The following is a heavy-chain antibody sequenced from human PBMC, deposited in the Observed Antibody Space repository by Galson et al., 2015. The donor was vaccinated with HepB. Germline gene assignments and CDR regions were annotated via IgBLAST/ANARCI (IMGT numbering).Heavy chain of an antibody. J-gene: IGHJ1*01. D-gene: IGHD5-12*01. CDR1: TFIFSTYS. Sequence: SLRLSCAASTFIFSTYSMNWVRQAPGKGLEWVSVIYGTGDTYYADSVKGRFTISRDNSKNTVDLQMNSLRAEDTAVYYCARGYSKSWYSGLGYWGQGTLVTVSS. CDR2: IYGTGDT. V-gene: IGHV3-53*01. CDR3: ARGYSKSWYSGLGY.